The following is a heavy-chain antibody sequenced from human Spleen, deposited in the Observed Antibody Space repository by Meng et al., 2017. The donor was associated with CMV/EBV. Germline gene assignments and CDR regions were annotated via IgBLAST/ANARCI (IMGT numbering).Heavy chain of an antibody. Sequence: SETLSLTCTVSGGSISSSSYYWGWIRQPPGKGLEWIGEINHSGSTNYNPSLKSRVTISVDTSKNQFSLKLSSVTAADTAVYYCARGVAVVPAAIWEYYYYGMDVWGQGTTVTVSS. V-gene: IGHV4-39*07. D-gene: IGHD2-2*02. CDR1: GGSISSSSYY. CDR3: ARGVAVVPAAIWEYYYYGMDV. J-gene: IGHJ6*02. CDR2: INHSGST.